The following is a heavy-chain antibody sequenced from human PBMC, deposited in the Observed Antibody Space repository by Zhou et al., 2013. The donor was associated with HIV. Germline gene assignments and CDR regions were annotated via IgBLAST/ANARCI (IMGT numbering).Heavy chain of an antibody. D-gene: IGHD1-1*01. V-gene: IGHV1-18*01. Sequence: QIQMVQSGAEVKKPGASVKVSCKASGYTFGKYGISWVRQAPGQGLEFVGWVSTYDGDTNYAQKVRGRVTLTTDTSTSTAYMEVRALKYDDTAVYHCAIKGTGDRGWFDPGAREPWSPSPQ. CDR1: GYTFGKYG. J-gene: IGHJ5*02. CDR2: VSTYDGDT. CDR3: AIKGTGDRGWFDP.